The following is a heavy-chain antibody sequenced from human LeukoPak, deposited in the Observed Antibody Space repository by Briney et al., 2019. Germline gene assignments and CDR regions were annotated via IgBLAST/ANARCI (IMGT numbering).Heavy chain of an antibody. CDR3: ARDIAAAGPVFDY. Sequence: PGGSLRLSCAASGFTFSSYWMSWVRQAPGKGLEWVANIKQDGSEKYYVDSVKGRFTISRDNAKNSLYLQMNSLRAEDTAVYYCARDIAAAGPVFDYWGQGTLVTVSP. D-gene: IGHD6-13*01. J-gene: IGHJ4*02. CDR2: IKQDGSEK. V-gene: IGHV3-7*03. CDR1: GFTFSSYW.